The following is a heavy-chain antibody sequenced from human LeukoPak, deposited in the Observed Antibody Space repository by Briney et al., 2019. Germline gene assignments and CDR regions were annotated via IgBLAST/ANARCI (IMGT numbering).Heavy chain of an antibody. D-gene: IGHD3-22*01. Sequence: SETLSLTCTVSGGSLSSGDYYWSWIRQPPGKGLEWIGHIYYSGSTYYNLSLKSRVTISVDTSKNQFSLKLSSVTAADTAVYYCARELISYGTYYYDSSGLNYWGQGTLVTVSS. CDR3: ARELISYGTYYYDSSGLNY. CDR2: IYYSGST. V-gene: IGHV4-30-4*08. CDR1: GGSLSSGDYY. J-gene: IGHJ4*02.